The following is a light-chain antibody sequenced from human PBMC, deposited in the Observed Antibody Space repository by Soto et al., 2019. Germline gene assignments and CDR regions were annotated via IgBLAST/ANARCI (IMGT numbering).Light chain of an antibody. V-gene: IGKV1-39*01. CDR2: AAS. Sequence: DIQMTQSPSSLSASVGDRVTITCRASQSIRSHLNWYQQKPGKAPQLLIFAASSLQSGVPSRFSGSGSGTDFTVTISTLQPEDFTADYCQQSYPTPLTLGPGTKVDI. CDR1: QSIRSH. CDR3: QQSYPTPLT. J-gene: IGKJ3*01.